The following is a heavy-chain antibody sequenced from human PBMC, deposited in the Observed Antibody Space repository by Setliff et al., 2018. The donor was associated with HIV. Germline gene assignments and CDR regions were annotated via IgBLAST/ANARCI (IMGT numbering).Heavy chain of an antibody. J-gene: IGHJ4*02. CDR3: ARDRMPMASWVPDK. V-gene: IGHV4-38-2*02. Sequence: SETLSLTCAVSNYSISSGYYWGWIRQSAGKGLEWVGRIYTGGRTNYNPSLKGRVTMSVDTSKNQFSLNLSSVTAADTAVYYCARDRMPMASWVPDKWGQGTLVTVSS. D-gene: IGHD2-2*01. CDR2: IYTGGRT. CDR1: NYSISSGYY.